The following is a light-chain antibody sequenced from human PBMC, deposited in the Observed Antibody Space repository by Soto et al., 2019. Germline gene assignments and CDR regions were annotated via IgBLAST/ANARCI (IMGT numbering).Light chain of an antibody. J-gene: IGLJ2*01. CDR3: QSYDSSLSGHVV. V-gene: IGLV1-40*01. Sequence: QSVLTQPPSVSGAPGQRVTISCTGSISNIGSGYDVHWYHQLPGTAPKLLIYGNSNRPSGVPDRFSGSKSGISASLAITGLQADDEADYYCQSYDSSLSGHVVFGGGTKVTVL. CDR1: ISNIGSGYD. CDR2: GNS.